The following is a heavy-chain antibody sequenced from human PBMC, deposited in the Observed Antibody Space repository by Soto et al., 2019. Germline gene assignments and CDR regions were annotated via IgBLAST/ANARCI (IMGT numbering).Heavy chain of an antibody. CDR3: ARALYYYDNSGLAY. Sequence: QVRLEQSGPEVKKTGASVKVSCKASGSTFTSYGISWVRQAPGQGLEWMGGFNIYSGDANYAQSFQNRVTMTSDTSTNTVYMEMRTLRSDDTAVYYCARALYYYDNSGLAYWGQGTLVTVSS. J-gene: IGHJ4*02. D-gene: IGHD3-22*01. CDR1: GSTFTSYG. CDR2: FNIYSGDA. V-gene: IGHV1-18*01.